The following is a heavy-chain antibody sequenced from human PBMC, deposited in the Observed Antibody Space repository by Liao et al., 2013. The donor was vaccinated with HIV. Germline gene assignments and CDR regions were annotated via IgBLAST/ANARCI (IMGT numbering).Heavy chain of an antibody. Sequence: VQLQESGPGLVKPSETLSLTCTVSGGPIADYYWSWIRQPAGKGLEWIGYFYHTGSSNYNPSLKSRVTISLDTSKNQFSLKVRSVTAADTAVFYCARGISGITMVRGALDYWGQGTLVTVSS. D-gene: IGHD3-10*01. J-gene: IGHJ4*02. CDR2: FYHTGSS. V-gene: IGHV4-59*01. CDR3: ARGISGITMVRGALDY. CDR1: GGPIADYY.